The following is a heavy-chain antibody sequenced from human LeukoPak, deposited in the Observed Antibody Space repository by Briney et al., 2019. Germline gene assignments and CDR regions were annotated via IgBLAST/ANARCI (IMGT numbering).Heavy chain of an antibody. CDR1: GFTFSSYS. V-gene: IGHV3-21*01. D-gene: IGHD6-13*01. CDR2: ISSSSTFI. J-gene: IGHJ4*02. Sequence: GGSLRLSCAASGFTFSSYSMNWVRQAPGKGLEWVSSISSSSTFIYYTDSLKGRFTISRDNAKNSLYLQMNSLRAEDTAVYYCARDGYSSSWFPPGDYWGQGTLVTVSS. CDR3: ARDGYSSSWFPPGDY.